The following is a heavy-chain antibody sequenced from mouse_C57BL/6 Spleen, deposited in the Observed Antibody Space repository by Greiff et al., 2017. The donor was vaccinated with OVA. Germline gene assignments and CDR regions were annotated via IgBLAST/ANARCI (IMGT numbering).Heavy chain of an antibody. CDR3: AIDYYGSSFHFDY. CDR1: GYSITSGYY. Sequence: EVKLLESGPGLVKPSQSLSLTCSVTGYSITSGYYWNWIRQFPGNKLEWMGYISYDGSNNYNPSLKNRISITRDTSKNQFFLKLNSVTTEDTATYYCAIDYYGSSFHFDYWGQGTTLTVSS. J-gene: IGHJ2*01. D-gene: IGHD1-1*01. CDR2: ISYDGSN. V-gene: IGHV3-6*01.